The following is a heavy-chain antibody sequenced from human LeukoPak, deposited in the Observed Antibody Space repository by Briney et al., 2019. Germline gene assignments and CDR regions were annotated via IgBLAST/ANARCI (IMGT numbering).Heavy chain of an antibody. V-gene: IGHV3-74*01. CDR3: ARVPYYYGSGSYYPYFDY. CDR1: GFTLSSYW. Sequence: GGSLRLSCAASGFTLSSYWMHWVRQAPGKGLVWASRINSDGSSTSYADSVKGRFTISRDNAKNTLYLQMNSLRAEDTAVYYCARVPYYYGSGSYYPYFDYWGQGTLVTVSS. D-gene: IGHD3-10*01. J-gene: IGHJ4*02. CDR2: INSDGSST.